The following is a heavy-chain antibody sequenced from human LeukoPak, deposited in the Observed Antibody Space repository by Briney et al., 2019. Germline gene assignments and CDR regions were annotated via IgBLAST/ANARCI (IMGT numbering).Heavy chain of an antibody. V-gene: IGHV1-8*01. CDR1: GYTFTSYD. J-gene: IGHJ5*02. D-gene: IGHD6-13*01. CDR3: ARGPKGAAAGTRNWFDP. CDR2: MNPNSGNT. Sequence: ASVEVSCKASGYTFTSYDINWVRQATGQGLEWMGWMNPNSGNTGYAQKFQGRVTMTRNTSISTAYMELSSLRSEDTAVYYCARGPKGAAAGTRNWFDPWGQGTLVTVSS.